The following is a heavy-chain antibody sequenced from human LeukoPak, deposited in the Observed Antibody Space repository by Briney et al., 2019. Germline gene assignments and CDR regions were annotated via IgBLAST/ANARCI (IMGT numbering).Heavy chain of an antibody. J-gene: IGHJ5*02. Sequence: SETLSLACTVSSGSISSYYWSWIRQPPGKGLEWIGYIYTSGSTNYNPSLKSRVTISVDTSKNQFSLRLSSVTAADTAVYYCARLGIAAAGTIWFDPWGQGTLVTVSS. V-gene: IGHV4-4*09. CDR1: SGSISSYY. CDR2: IYTSGST. CDR3: ARLGIAAAGTIWFDP. D-gene: IGHD6-13*01.